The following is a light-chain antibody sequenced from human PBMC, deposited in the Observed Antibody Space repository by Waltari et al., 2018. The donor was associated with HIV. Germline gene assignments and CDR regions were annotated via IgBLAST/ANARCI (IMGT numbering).Light chain of an antibody. V-gene: IGLV2-23*01. Sequence: QSALTPPASVSGSPGQSIPISCTGTSSDVGNYNLVSWYQQYPGKAPKLMIYEAVKRPSGVSNRISASKSGNTASLTISGLQAEDEADYYCCSYGGSSTWVFGGGTKLTVL. CDR3: CSYGGSSTWV. CDR2: EAV. CDR1: SSDVGNYNL. J-gene: IGLJ3*02.